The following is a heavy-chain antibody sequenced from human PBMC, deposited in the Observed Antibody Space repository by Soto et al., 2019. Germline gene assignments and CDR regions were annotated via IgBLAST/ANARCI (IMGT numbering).Heavy chain of an antibody. CDR2: IMPIFRTP. V-gene: IGHV1-69*12. CDR1: GGTFRNSA. Sequence: QVQLEQSGAEVKKPGSSVKVSCQASGGTFRNSAISWVRQASGQGLEWMGGIMPIFRTPDYAQKFQGRVTITAGESTNTASMELSGLRSDDTAVYYCARDNDRPQLGGTYYYILDVWGHGTTVTVSS. J-gene: IGHJ6*02. D-gene: IGHD1-1*01. CDR3: ARDNDRPQLGGTYYYILDV.